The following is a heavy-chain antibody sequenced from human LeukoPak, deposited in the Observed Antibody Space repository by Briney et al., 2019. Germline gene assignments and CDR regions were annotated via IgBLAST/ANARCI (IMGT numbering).Heavy chain of an antibody. Sequence: GLSLTLSCAASGFTFNIYWVHWVRQAPGKGLVWVSSINSDGSSKSYADYVKGRFTISRDNANNTLYLQMNARRAEDTAVYYCASLDYWGQGTPVTVSS. CDR1: GFTFNIYW. V-gene: IGHV3-74*01. J-gene: IGHJ4*02. CDR3: ASLDY. CDR2: INSDGSSK.